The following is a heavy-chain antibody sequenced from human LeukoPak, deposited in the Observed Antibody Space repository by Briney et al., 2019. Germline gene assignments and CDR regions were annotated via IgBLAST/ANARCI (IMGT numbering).Heavy chain of an antibody. CDR1: GFSVTNNY. CDR3: ARGRIVGATRVDY. D-gene: IGHD1-26*01. V-gene: IGHV3-21*01. J-gene: IGHJ4*02. Sequence: GGSLRLSCAVSGFSVTNNYMSWVRQAPGTGLEWVSSISSSSSYIYYADSVKGRFTIYRDNAKNSLYLQMNSLRAEDTAVYYCARGRIVGATRVDYWGQGTLVTVSS. CDR2: ISSSSSYI.